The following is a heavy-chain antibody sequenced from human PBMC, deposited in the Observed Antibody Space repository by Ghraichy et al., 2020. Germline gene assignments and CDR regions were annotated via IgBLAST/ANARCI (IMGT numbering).Heavy chain of an antibody. CDR2: IYYSGRT. J-gene: IGHJ6*02. D-gene: IGHD2-8*01. CDR3: ARQVGLSVVMPQPLALPSYVYGMDV. CDR1: GGSISSSSYY. Sequence: SETLSLTCTVSGGSISSSSYYWGWIRQPPGKGLEWIGSIYYSGRTYYHPSLKSRVTISVDTAQIHFSLKLRSVTAADTAVYFCARQVGLSVVMPQPLALPSYVYGMDVWGQGTTVTVSS. V-gene: IGHV4-39*01.